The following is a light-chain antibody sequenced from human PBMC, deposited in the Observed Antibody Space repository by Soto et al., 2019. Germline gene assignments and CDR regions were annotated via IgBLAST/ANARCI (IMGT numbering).Light chain of an antibody. CDR1: QSVNSN. V-gene: IGKV3-15*01. CDR2: GAS. CDR3: QKYNTWPYT. J-gene: IGKJ2*01. Sequence: EIVMTQSPATLSVSPGERAALSCRASQSVNSNFAWYQQKPGQAPRLLIYGASTRATDIPARFSGSGSGPDLPLTFSSLQSEDFAVYYCQKYNTWPYTFGQGTKLRS.